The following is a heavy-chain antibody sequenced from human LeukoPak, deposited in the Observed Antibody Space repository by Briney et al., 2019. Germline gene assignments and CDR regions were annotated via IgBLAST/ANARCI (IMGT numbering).Heavy chain of an antibody. CDR3: ASVVVPAALRNDAFDI. V-gene: IGHV3-21*01. J-gene: IGHJ3*02. Sequence: NPGGSLRLSCAASGFTFSSYSMNWVRQAPGKGLEWVSSISSSSSYIYYADSVKGRFTISRDNAKNSLYLQMNSLRAEDTAVYYCASVVVPAALRNDAFDIWGQGTMVTVSS. CDR1: GFTFSSYS. CDR2: ISSSSSYI. D-gene: IGHD2-2*01.